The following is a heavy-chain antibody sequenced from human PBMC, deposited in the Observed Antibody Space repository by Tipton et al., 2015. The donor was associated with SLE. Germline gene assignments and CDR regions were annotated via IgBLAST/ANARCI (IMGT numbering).Heavy chain of an antibody. J-gene: IGHJ4*02. CDR3: ARDAWFGNGYFDY. CDR2: IWYDGSNK. CDR1: GFTFSDYD. D-gene: IGHD3-10*01. Sequence: SLRLSCAASGFTFSDYDMHWVRQAPGKGLEWLTVIWYDGSNKYYADSVKGRFTISRDNSKNTLYLQMNSLRAEDTAVYYCARDAWFGNGYFDYWGQGTLVTVSS. V-gene: IGHV3-30*19.